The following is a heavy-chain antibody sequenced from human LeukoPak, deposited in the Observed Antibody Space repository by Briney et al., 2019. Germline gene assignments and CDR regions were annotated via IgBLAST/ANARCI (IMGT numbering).Heavy chain of an antibody. V-gene: IGHV5-51*01. D-gene: IGHD3-16*02. CDR1: GYSFTSYW. CDR2: IYLVESDT. J-gene: IGHJ6*02. Sequence: GESLKISCKGSGYSFTSYWIGWVREIPGKGLWWMGVIYLVESDTRYSPSFQGQVTISADKSISTAYLQWSSLKASDTAMYYCARSLKDYYYYGMDVWGQGTTVTVSS. CDR3: ARSLKDYYYYGMDV.